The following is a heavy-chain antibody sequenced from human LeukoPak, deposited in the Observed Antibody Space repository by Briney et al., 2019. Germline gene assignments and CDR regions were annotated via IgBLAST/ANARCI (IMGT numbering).Heavy chain of an antibody. Sequence: ASVKVSCKASGYTFTGYYMHWVRQAPGQGLEWMGWINPNSGGTNYAQKFQGRVTMTRDTSISTAYMELSRLRSDDTAVYYCAGDSSYDFWSGYYTNFDYWGQGTLVTVSS. D-gene: IGHD3-3*01. V-gene: IGHV1-2*02. CDR3: AGDSSYDFWSGYYTNFDY. J-gene: IGHJ4*02. CDR2: INPNSGGT. CDR1: GYTFTGYY.